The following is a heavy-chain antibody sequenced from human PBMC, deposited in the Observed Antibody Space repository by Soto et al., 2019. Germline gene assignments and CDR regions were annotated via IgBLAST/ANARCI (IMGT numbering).Heavy chain of an antibody. Sequence: EAQLMESGGGLVQPGGSLRLSCVASGFTFSRYEMNWVRQAPGKGLEWVSYITGTSSTIYYADSVKGRFTISRDNAKNSLYLKMNSLRAEDTGVYYCVREEQRSCYNHKQFDAWGQGTLVTVSS. J-gene: IGHJ4*02. D-gene: IGHD2-15*01. CDR2: ITGTSSTI. CDR1: GFTFSRYE. V-gene: IGHV3-48*03. CDR3: VREEQRSCYNHKQFDA.